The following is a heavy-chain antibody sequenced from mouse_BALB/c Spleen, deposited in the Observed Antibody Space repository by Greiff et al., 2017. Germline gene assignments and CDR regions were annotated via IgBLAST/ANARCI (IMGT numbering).Heavy chain of an antibody. J-gene: IGHJ4*01. V-gene: IGHV5-9-4*01. Sequence: EVKLQESGGGLVKPGGSLKLSCAASGFTFSSYAMSWVRQSPEKRLEWVAEISSGGSYTYYPDTVTGRFTISRDNAKNTLYLEMSSLRSEDTAMYYCARGRGYGNYGDYAMDYWGQGTSVTVSS. CDR2: ISSGGSYT. CDR3: ARGRGYGNYGDYAMDY. CDR1: GFTFSSYA. D-gene: IGHD2-1*01.